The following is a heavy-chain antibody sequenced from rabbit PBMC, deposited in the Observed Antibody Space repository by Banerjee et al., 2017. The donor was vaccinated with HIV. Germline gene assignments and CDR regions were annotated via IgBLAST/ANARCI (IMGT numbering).Heavy chain of an antibody. CDR1: GLDFSSSYW. D-gene: IGHD4-1*01. Sequence: QEQLKETGGGLVKPGGSLTLTCKASGLDFSSSYWICWVRQAPGKGLEWIGCIYTGSGATYYANWVNGRFTISRSTSLNTVDLKMTSLTAADTATYFCARDGGSGWGAPYYFNLWGPGTLVTVS. CDR2: IYTGSGAT. V-gene: IGHV1S43*01. CDR3: ARDGGSGWGAPYYFNL. J-gene: IGHJ4*01.